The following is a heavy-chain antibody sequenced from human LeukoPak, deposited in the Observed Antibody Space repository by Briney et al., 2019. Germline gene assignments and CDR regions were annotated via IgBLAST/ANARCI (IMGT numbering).Heavy chain of an antibody. J-gene: IGHJ5*02. CDR3: ARGGGYCSSTSCYNNWFDP. V-gene: IGHV1-2*02. D-gene: IGHD2-2*02. CDR1: GYTFTGYY. CDR2: INPNSGGT. Sequence: ASVQVSCKASGYTFTGYYMHWVRQAPGQGLEWMGWINPNSGGTNYAQKFQGRVTMTRDTSISTAYMELSRLRSDDTAVYYCARGGGYCSSTSCYNNWFDPWGQGTLVTVSS.